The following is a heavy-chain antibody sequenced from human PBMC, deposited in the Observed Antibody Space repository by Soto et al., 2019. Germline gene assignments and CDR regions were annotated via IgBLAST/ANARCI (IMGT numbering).Heavy chain of an antibody. Sequence: PGGSLRLSCAASGFSFSRYAMMWVRQAPGKGQEWVAGMTGSGGDIRYADSVKGRFTTSKDNSKNTLYLQMNSLRAEDTAIYYCAKAAVYNDGLWLVANWGPGTLVTVSS. V-gene: IGHV3-23*01. CDR1: GFSFSRYA. CDR2: MTGSGGDI. CDR3: AKAAVYNDGLWLVAN. D-gene: IGHD5-12*01. J-gene: IGHJ4*02.